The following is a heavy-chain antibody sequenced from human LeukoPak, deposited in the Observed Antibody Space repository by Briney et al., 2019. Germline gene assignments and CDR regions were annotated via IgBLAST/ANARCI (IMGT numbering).Heavy chain of an antibody. CDR2: ISAYNGNT. J-gene: IGHJ4*02. Sequence: APVKVSCKASGYTFTSYGISWVRQAPGQGLEWMGWISAYNGNTNYAQKLQGRVTMTTDTSTSTAYMELRSLRSDDTAVYYCARDLSYDSSGYYVDYWGQGTLVTVSS. D-gene: IGHD3-22*01. CDR1: GYTFTSYG. CDR3: ARDLSYDSSGYYVDY. V-gene: IGHV1-18*01.